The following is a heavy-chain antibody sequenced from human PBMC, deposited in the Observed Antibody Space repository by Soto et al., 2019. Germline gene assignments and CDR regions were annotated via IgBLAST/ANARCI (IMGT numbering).Heavy chain of an antibody. CDR1: GFTFSSYA. Sequence: GGSLRLSCAASGFTFSSYAMSWVRQAPGKGLEWVSAISGSGGSTYYADSVKGRFTISRDNSKNTLYLQMNSLRAEDTAVYYCAARTGYSSGWYPHHFDYWGQGTLVTVSS. CDR3: AARTGYSSGWYPHHFDY. CDR2: ISGSGGST. V-gene: IGHV3-23*01. J-gene: IGHJ4*02. D-gene: IGHD6-19*01.